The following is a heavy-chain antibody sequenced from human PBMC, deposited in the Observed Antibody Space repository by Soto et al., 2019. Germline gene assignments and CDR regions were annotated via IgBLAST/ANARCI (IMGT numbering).Heavy chain of an antibody. CDR1: GFSLNTATVG. J-gene: IGHJ3*02. CDR3: AHLMITYGGVVADDAFDI. D-gene: IGHD3-16*02. Sequence: QITLKESGPTLVQPTQTLTLTCTFSGFSLNTATVGVAWIRQPPGKALEWLAVIYWDGDKRYSPSLKSRLTITKDTSRNQVVLLMTNVDPVDTATYYCAHLMITYGGVVADDAFDIWGPGTMVTVSS. V-gene: IGHV2-5*02. CDR2: IYWDGDK.